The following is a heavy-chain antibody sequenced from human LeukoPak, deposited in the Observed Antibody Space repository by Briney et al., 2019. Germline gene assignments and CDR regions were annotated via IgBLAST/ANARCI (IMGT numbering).Heavy chain of an antibody. V-gene: IGHV3-30*04. Sequence: GRSLRLSCAASGVTFSSYAMHWVRQAPGKGLERVAVISYDGSNKYYADSVKGRFTISRDNSKNTLYLQMNSLRAEDTAVYYCAREGGYSYGYLDYWGQGTLVTVSS. J-gene: IGHJ4*02. CDR3: AREGGYSYGYLDY. D-gene: IGHD5-18*01. CDR1: GVTFSSYA. CDR2: ISYDGSNK.